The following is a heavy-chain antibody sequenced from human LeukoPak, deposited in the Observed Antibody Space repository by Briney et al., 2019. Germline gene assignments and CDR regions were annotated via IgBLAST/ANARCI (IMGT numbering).Heavy chain of an antibody. V-gene: IGHV4-34*01. D-gene: IGHD1-26*01. CDR3: TTLGASTSFDY. CDR1: GGSFSGYY. Sequence: SETLSLTCAVYGGSFSGYYWSWIRQPPGKGLEWIGEIYHSGSTNYNPSLKSRVTISVDKSKNQFSLRLSSVTAADTAVYYCTTLGASTSFDYWGQGTLVTVSS. J-gene: IGHJ4*02. CDR2: IYHSGST.